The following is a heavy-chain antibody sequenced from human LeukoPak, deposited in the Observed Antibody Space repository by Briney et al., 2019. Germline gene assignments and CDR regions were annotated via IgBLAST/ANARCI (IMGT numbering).Heavy chain of an antibody. CDR3: ARLRGAMTPVTSDFDY. D-gene: IGHD4-17*01. J-gene: IGHJ4*02. V-gene: IGHV4-39*01. CDR1: GGSISGSSYY. Sequence: PSETLSLTCTVSGGSISGSSYYWNWIRQPPGKGLEWIGSVFYSGSAYYNPSLKSRVTISVDTSKNQFSLNLSSVTAADTAIYYCARLRGAMTPVTSDFDYWGQGTLVTVSS. CDR2: VFYSGSA.